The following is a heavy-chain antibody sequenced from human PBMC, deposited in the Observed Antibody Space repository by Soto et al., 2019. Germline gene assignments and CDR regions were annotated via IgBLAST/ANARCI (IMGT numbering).Heavy chain of an antibody. CDR1: RGTFSSYA. CDR2: IIPMFGTT. Sequence: GASVKVSCKASRGTFSSYAINWVRQAPGQGLEWMGGIIPMFGTTKYAQRFQGRLTVSADESTSTAYMELSSLRSEDTAVYYCARGVVVVAASQLGWFDPWGQGTLVTVSS. CDR3: ARGVVVVAASQLGWFDP. J-gene: IGHJ5*02. D-gene: IGHD2-15*01. V-gene: IGHV1-69*13.